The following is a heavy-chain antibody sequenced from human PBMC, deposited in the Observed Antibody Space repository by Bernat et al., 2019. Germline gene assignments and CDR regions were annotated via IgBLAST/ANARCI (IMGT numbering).Heavy chain of an antibody. V-gene: IGHV4-39*01. Sequence: QLQLQESVPRLVKPSETLSLTCTVSGGSISSSSYYWGWIRQPPGKGLEWIGSIYYSGSTYYNPSLKSRVTISVDTSKNQFSLKLSSVTAADTAVYYCASDFWSGYYRNYYYYMDVWGKGTTVTVFS. J-gene: IGHJ6*03. CDR3: ASDFWSGYYRNYYYYMDV. D-gene: IGHD3-3*01. CDR2: IYYSGST. CDR1: GGSISSSSYY.